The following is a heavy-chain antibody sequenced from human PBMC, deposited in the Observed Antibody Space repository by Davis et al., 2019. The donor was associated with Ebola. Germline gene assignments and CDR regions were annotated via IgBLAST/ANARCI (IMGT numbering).Heavy chain of an antibody. Sequence: GESLKISCKGSGYSFTSYWIAWVRQMPGKGLEWMGIIYAGDSDTRYSPSFEGHVTISVDRSITTAYLQWSSLKASDTAIYYCARHSSVATREGSDYWGQGILVTVSS. V-gene: IGHV5-51*01. CDR1: GYSFTSYW. CDR3: ARHSSVATREGSDY. J-gene: IGHJ4*02. D-gene: IGHD6-6*01. CDR2: IYAGDSDT.